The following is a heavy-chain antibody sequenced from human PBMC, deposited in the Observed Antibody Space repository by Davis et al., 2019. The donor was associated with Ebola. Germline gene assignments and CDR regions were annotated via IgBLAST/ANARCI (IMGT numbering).Heavy chain of an antibody. CDR1: GFTFSNYG. CDR2: ISYDGSDK. J-gene: IGHJ6*02. CDR3: AKDRKRLLYYYAMDV. D-gene: IGHD4/OR15-4a*01. Sequence: GESLKISCAASGFTFSNYGMHWVRQAPGKGLEWVALISYDGSDKYHADSVKGRFTISRDNSKNTLYMQMNSLRAEDTAVYYCAKDRKRLLYYYAMDVWGQETTVTVSS. V-gene: IGHV3-30*18.